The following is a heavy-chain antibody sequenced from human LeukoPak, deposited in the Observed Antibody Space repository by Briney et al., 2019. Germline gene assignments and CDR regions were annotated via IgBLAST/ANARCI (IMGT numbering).Heavy chain of an antibody. CDR2: ISAYNGNT. D-gene: IGHD6-13*01. CDR3: AREVGKAAAGKSFDY. V-gene: IGHV1-18*01. Sequence: ASVKVSCKASGYTFTSYGISWVRQAPGQGLEWMGWISAYNGNTNYAQKLQGRVTMTTDTSTSTAYMELRSLRSDDTAVYYCAREVGKAAAGKSFDYWGQGTLVTVSS. CDR1: GYTFTSYG. J-gene: IGHJ4*02.